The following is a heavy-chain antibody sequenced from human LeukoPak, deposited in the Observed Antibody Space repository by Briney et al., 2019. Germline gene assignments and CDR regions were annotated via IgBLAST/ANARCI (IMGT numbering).Heavy chain of an antibody. J-gene: IGHJ4*02. Sequence: GASVKVSCKASGYIFTDYYIHWVRQAPGQGLEWMGWIRPNSGGTNYAQKFQGRVTMTRDTSISTAYMELSRLRSDDTAVYYCARDTATYYYDSSGSSYWGQGTLVTVSS. V-gene: IGHV1-2*02. CDR3: ARDTATYYYDSSGSSY. CDR2: IRPNSGGT. CDR1: GYIFTDYY. D-gene: IGHD3-22*01.